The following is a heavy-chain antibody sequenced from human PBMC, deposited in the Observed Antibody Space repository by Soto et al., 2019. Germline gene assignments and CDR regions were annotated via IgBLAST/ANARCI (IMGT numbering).Heavy chain of an antibody. V-gene: IGHV1-2*04. CDR3: ARGGTTVTSFGYYYGMDV. J-gene: IGHJ6*02. Sequence: ASVKVSCKASGYTFTGYYMHWVRQAPGQGLEWMGWINPNSGGTNYAQKFQGWVTMTRDTSISTAYMELSRLRSDDTAVYYCARGGTTVTSFGYYYGMDVWGQGTTVTISS. CDR2: INPNSGGT. D-gene: IGHD4-17*01. CDR1: GYTFTGYY.